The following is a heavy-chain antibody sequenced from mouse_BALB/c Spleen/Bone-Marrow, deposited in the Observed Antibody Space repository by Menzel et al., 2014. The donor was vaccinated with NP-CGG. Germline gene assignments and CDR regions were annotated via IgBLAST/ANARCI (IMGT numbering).Heavy chain of an antibody. CDR3: AMYYYGSSLFAY. Sequence: VQLQQSGAELMKPGASVKLSCTASGFNIKDTYMHWVKQRPEQGLEWIGRIDPANGNTKYDPKFQGKATITADTSSNTAHLQLSSLTSEDTAVYYCAMYYYGSSLFAYWGQGTLVTVSA. V-gene: IGHV14-3*02. D-gene: IGHD1-1*01. J-gene: IGHJ3*01. CDR1: GFNIKDTY. CDR2: IDPANGNT.